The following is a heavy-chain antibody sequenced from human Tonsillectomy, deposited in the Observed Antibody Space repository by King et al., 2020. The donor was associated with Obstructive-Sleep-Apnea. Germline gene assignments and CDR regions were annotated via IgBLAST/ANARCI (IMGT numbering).Heavy chain of an antibody. D-gene: IGHD3-10*01. CDR1: GFTFSNYG. Sequence: HVQLVESGGGVVQPGRSLRLSCTASGFTFSNYGMHWVRQAPGKGLEWVAAIWYGGTKETYVDSVKGRFTISRDNSKDTLYLQMNSLRVEDTAMYYCAKDTWFGEGGNWFDPWGQGTLVTVSS. J-gene: IGHJ5*02. CDR2: IWYGGTKE. CDR3: AKDTWFGEGGNWFDP. V-gene: IGHV3-33*03.